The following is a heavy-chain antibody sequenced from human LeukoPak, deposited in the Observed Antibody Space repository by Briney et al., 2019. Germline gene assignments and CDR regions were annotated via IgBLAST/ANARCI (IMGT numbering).Heavy chain of an antibody. V-gene: IGHV3-23*01. CDR2: ISGSGAST. D-gene: IGHD2-2*02. CDR3: AKGSRGYTNYYFDY. J-gene: IGHJ4*02. CDR1: GFSFSGYA. Sequence: GGSLRLSCASSGFSFSGYAMIWVRQAPGKGLGLVSTISGSGASTFYADSVRGRFITSKDIPSNIVYLQMNSLRAEDTAVYYCAKGSRGYTNYYFDYWGQGTLVTVSS.